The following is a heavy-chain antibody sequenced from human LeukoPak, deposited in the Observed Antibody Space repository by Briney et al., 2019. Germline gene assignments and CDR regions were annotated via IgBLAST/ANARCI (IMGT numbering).Heavy chain of an antibody. V-gene: IGHV3-30-3*01. Sequence: GGSLRLSCAASGFTFSSYAMHWARQAPGKGLEWVAVISYDGSNKYYADSVKGRFTISRDNSKNTLYLQMNSLRAEDTAVYYCARTMLGPLDAFDIWGQGTMVTVSS. CDR2: ISYDGSNK. J-gene: IGHJ3*02. CDR3: ARTMLGPLDAFDI. CDR1: GFTFSSYA. D-gene: IGHD2-2*01.